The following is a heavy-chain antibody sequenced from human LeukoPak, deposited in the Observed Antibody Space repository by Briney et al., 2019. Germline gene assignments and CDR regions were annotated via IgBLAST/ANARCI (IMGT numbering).Heavy chain of an antibody. J-gene: IGHJ5*02. V-gene: IGHV4-59*08. Sequence: SETLSLTCTASGGSFSSYYWSWIRQPPGKGLEWIGYIYYSGSTNYNPSLKSRVTISVDTSKNQFSLKLSSVTAADTAVYYCARHLYSSGWSVATWGQGTLVTVSS. CDR1: GGSFSSYY. CDR2: IYYSGST. CDR3: ARHLYSSGWSVAT. D-gene: IGHD6-19*01.